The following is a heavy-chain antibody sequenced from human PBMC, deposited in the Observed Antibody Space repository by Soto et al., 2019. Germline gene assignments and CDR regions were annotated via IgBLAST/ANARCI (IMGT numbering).Heavy chain of an antibody. CDR2: ISGSGGST. V-gene: IGHV3-23*01. D-gene: IGHD6-19*01. J-gene: IGHJ4*02. CDR3: ARRSSGWYFEY. CDR1: GFTFSSYA. Sequence: EVQLLESGGGLVQPGGSLRLSCAASGFTFSSYAMSWVPQAPGKGLEWVSAISGSGGSTYYADSVKGRFTISRDNSKKTLYLQMNSLRAEDTAVYYCARRSSGWYFEYWGQGSLVTVSS.